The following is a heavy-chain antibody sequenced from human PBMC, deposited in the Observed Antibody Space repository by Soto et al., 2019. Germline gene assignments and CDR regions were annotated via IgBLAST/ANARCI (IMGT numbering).Heavy chain of an antibody. CDR3: ARNSLALRKNNWFDH. Sequence: PSETLSLTCTVSGDSIISSDFYWGWVRQPPGKGLEWIGSIFYLGSSYYNPSLKSRVTMSVDTSKNQFSLRLRSVTAADTALYFCARNSLALRKNNWFDHWGQGIMVTGSS. CDR2: IFYLGSS. CDR1: GDSIISSDFY. V-gene: IGHV4-39*01. J-gene: IGHJ5*02. D-gene: IGHD3-3*02.